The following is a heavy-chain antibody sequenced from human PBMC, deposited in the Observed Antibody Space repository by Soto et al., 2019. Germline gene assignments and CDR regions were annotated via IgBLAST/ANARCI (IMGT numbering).Heavy chain of an antibody. Sequence: PGGSLRLSCVASGFTFRGDAMSWVRQAPGKGLEWVSSISGSGQMTHYADSVKGRFTISRDNSKNTLYLQMKSLRAEDTAVYYCARSEMTYNWNDWGQGTLVTVSS. CDR1: GFTFRGDA. CDR2: ISGSGQMT. CDR3: ARSEMTYNWND. D-gene: IGHD1-20*01. V-gene: IGHV3-23*01. J-gene: IGHJ4*02.